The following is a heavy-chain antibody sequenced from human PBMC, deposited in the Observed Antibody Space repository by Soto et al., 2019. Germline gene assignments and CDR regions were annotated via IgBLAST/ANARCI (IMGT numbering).Heavy chain of an antibody. J-gene: IGHJ4*02. D-gene: IGHD3-22*01. CDR1: GHSMSGDVW. CDR2: TKSTGST. V-gene: IGHV4-28*03. CDR3: AKDRYLDHDSRGYLFDN. Sequence: QVQLRESGPGLVKPSDTLSLTCVVSGHSMSGDVWWGWIRQPPGRGLEWIGYTKSTGSTHFNPSLASRVSMSVDTSRNQLSLKLSSVTAGDTAVYYCAKDRYLDHDSRGYLFDNWGQGTLVTVSS.